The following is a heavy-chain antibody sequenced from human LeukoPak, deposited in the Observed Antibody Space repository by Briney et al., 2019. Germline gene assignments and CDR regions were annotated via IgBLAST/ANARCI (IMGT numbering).Heavy chain of an antibody. CDR3: ARVAQWLVNWFDP. CDR2: INPNSGGT. J-gene: IGHJ5*02. D-gene: IGHD6-19*01. V-gene: IGHV1-2*06. CDR1: GYTFTGYY. Sequence: ASVKVSCKASGYTFTGYYMHWVRQAPGQGLEWMGRINPNSGGTNYAQRFQGRVTMTRDTSISTAYMELSRLRSDGTAVYYCARVAQWLVNWFDPWGQGTLVTVSS.